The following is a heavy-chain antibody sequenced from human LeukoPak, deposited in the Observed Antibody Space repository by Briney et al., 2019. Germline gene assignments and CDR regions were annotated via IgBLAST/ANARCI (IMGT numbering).Heavy chain of an antibody. CDR3: ASLSYDFWSGYGFDY. CDR2: ISYDGSNK. D-gene: IGHD3-3*01. Sequence: GRSLRLSCAASGFTFSSYAMHWVRQAPGKGLEWVAVISYDGSNKYYADSVKGRFTISRDNSKNTLYLQMNSLRAEDTAVYYCASLSYDFWSGYGFDYWGQGTLVTVSS. J-gene: IGHJ4*02. V-gene: IGHV3-30-3*01. CDR1: GFTFSSYA.